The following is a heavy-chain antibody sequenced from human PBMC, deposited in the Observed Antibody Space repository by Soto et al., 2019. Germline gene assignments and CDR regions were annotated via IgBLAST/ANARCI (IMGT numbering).Heavy chain of an antibody. CDR1: GGSISSSSYY. D-gene: IGHD2-2*01. Sequence: SETLSLTCTVSGGSISSSSYYWGWIRQPPGKGLEWIGSIYYSGSTYYNPSLKSRVTISVDTSKNQFSLKLSSVTAADTAVYYCARGLSGVPAAMTWGQGTLVTFSS. V-gene: IGHV4-39*01. CDR2: IYYSGST. CDR3: ARGLSGVPAAMT. J-gene: IGHJ5*02.